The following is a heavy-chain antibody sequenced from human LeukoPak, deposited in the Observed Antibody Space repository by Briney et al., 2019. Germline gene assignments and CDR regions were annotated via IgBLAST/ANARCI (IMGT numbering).Heavy chain of an antibody. CDR3: ANKRVGMATLGWFDP. V-gene: IGHV3-23*01. Sequence: GGSLRLSCAASGFTSTGSVMSTGGQAPGKGLEWVSAISGSGGSTYYADSVKGRFTISRDNSKNTLYLQMNSLRAEDTAVYYCANKRVGMATLGWFDPWGQGTLVTVSS. J-gene: IGHJ5*02. CDR2: ISGSGGST. CDR1: GFTSTGSV. D-gene: IGHD5-24*01.